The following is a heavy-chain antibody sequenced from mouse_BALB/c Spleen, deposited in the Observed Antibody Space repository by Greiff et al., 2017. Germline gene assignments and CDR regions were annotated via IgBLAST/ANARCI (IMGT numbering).Heavy chain of an antibody. CDR3: ARGNRYDVGYYAMDY. D-gene: IGHD2-14*01. Sequence: VQLKESGPELVKPGASVKMSCKASGYTFTSYVMHWVKQKPGQGLEWIGYINPYNDGTKYNEKFKGKATLTSDKSSSTAYMELSSLTSEDSAVYYCARGNRYDVGYYAMDYWGQGTSVTVSS. J-gene: IGHJ4*01. CDR2: INPYNDGT. V-gene: IGHV1-14*01. CDR1: GYTFTSYV.